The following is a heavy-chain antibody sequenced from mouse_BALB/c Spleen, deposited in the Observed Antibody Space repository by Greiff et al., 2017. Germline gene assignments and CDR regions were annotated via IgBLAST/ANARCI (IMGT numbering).Heavy chain of an antibody. J-gene: IGHJ4*01. CDR2: ISSGSSTI. Sequence: EVQRVESGGGLVQPGGSRKLSCAASGFTFSSFGMHWVRQAPEKGLEWVAYISSGSSTIYYADTVKGRFTISRDNPKNTLFLQMTSLRSEDTAMYYCARSSMITTGYAMDYWGQGTSVTVSS. V-gene: IGHV5-17*02. D-gene: IGHD2-4*01. CDR1: GFTFSSFG. CDR3: ARSSMITTGYAMDY.